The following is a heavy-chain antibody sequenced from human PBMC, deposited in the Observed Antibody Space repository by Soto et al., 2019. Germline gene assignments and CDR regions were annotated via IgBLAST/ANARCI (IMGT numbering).Heavy chain of an antibody. D-gene: IGHD1-1*01. Sequence: QVQLQQWGAGLLKPSETLSLTCAVYGGSFSGYYWSWVRQPPGKGLEWIGEITHSGGINYNPSLKSRDTMSLDTSKNQFSLRLNSVSDADTAVYYCARLFAGATGNWYFDLWGRGTLVTVSS. J-gene: IGHJ2*01. CDR2: ITHSGGI. CDR1: GGSFSGYY. CDR3: ARLFAGATGNWYFDL. V-gene: IGHV4-34*01.